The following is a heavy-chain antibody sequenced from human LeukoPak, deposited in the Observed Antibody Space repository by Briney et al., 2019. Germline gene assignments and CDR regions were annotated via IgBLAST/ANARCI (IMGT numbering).Heavy chain of an antibody. J-gene: IGHJ3*02. CDR3: ARDYYDSSGYFLGDAFDI. CDR2: IYTSGST. CDR1: GGSISSYY. Sequence: SETLSLTCTVSGGSISSYYWSWIRQPAGKGLEWIGRIYTSGSTNYNPSLKSRVTMSVDTSKNQFSLKLSSVTAADTAVYYCARDYYDSSGYFLGDAFDIWGQGTMVTVSS. V-gene: IGHV4-4*07. D-gene: IGHD3-22*01.